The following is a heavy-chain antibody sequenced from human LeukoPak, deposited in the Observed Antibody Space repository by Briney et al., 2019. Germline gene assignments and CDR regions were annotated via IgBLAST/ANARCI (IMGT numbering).Heavy chain of an antibody. D-gene: IGHD3-16*01. V-gene: IGHV1-18*01. CDR1: GYTFHRYC. Sequence: GASVNVPCKASGYTFHRYCISWVRQAPAQGLEWMGWINTDNGNTNYAPKLQDRVTMTTDTTTSTVYMEVRSLGSDDTAVYYCARDWGSIKVITDFWGQGTLVTVSS. CDR2: INTDNGNT. CDR3: ARDWGSIKVITDF. J-gene: IGHJ4*02.